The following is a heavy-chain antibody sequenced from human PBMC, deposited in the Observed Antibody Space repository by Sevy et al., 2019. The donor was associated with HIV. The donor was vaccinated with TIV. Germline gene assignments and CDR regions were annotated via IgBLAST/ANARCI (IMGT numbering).Heavy chain of an antibody. CDR3: ARNIWSGYYVPHGY. CDR2: ISNDGSNK. Sequence: GGSLRLSCAASGFSFRNDGMHWVRQAPGKGLEWVAVISNDGSNKYYADSLKGRFTITRDNSKNTLYLQVNNVRADDTAVYYCARNIWSGYYVPHGYWGQGTLVTVSS. V-gene: IGHV3-30*03. J-gene: IGHJ4*02. D-gene: IGHD3-9*01. CDR1: GFSFRNDG.